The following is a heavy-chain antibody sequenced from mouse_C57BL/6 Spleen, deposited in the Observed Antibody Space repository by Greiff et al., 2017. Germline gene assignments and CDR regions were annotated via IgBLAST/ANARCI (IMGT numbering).Heavy chain of an antibody. V-gene: IGHV1-50*01. CDR2: IDPSDSYT. CDR1: GYTFTSYW. J-gene: IGHJ4*01. Sequence: QVQLQQSGAELVKPGASVKLSCKASGYTFTSYWMQWVKQRPGQGLEWIGEIDPSDSYTNYNQKFKGQATLTVDTASSTAYMQLSSRTSEDSAVYYGARSAYYSNYNYAMDYWGQGTSVTVSS. D-gene: IGHD2-5*01. CDR3: ARSAYYSNYNYAMDY.